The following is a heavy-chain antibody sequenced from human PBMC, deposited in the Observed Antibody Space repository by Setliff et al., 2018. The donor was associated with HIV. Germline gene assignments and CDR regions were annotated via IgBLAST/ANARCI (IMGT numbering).Heavy chain of an antibody. J-gene: IGHJ3*01. Sequence: ASVKVSCKASGYTFTSYGISWVRQAPGQGLEWMGWISGYNGNTKYVQKYQGRVTMTTDTSTGKVYMELRTLRSDDTAVYYCARVPYRSAWFSGGHDAFDVWGQGTMVTVSS. D-gene: IGHD6-19*01. CDR3: ARVPYRSAWFSGGHDAFDV. V-gene: IGHV1-18*01. CDR1: GYTFTSYG. CDR2: ISGYNGNT.